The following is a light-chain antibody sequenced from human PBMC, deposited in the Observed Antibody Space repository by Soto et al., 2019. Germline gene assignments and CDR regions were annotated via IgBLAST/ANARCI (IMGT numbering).Light chain of an antibody. V-gene: IGKV3-15*01. CDR2: GAS. Sequence: EIVMTQSPATLSVSPGERATLSCRASQSVSSNLAWYQQKPGQAPRLLIYGASTRATGIPARFSGSGSGTEFTLTISSLQSEDFAVYYCQQYNNLSYTCGQGTKLEIK. J-gene: IGKJ2*01. CDR1: QSVSSN. CDR3: QQYNNLSYT.